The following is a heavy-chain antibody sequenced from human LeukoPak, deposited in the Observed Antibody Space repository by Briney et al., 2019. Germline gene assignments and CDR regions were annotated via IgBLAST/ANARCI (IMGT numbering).Heavy chain of an antibody. V-gene: IGHV3-48*03. D-gene: IGHD6-13*01. Sequence: GGSLRLSCAVSGFTFSSYEMNWVRQAPGKGLEWVSYISSSGRTIYYADSVKGRFTISRDSARNSLDLQMNSLRVEDTAVCYCARRAIAEGFDYWGQGTLVTVSS. J-gene: IGHJ4*02. CDR1: GFTFSSYE. CDR2: ISSSGRTI. CDR3: ARRAIAEGFDY.